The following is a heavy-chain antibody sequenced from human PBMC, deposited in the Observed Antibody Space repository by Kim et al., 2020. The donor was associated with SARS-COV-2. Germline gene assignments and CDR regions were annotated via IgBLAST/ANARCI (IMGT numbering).Heavy chain of an antibody. D-gene: IGHD4-17*01. Sequence: SVKVSCKASGYTFTSYYMHWVRQAPGQGLEWMGIINPSGGSTSYAQKFQGRVTMTRDTSTSTGYMELSSLRSEDTAVYYCARDLTVTTQYYYYYYGMDVWGQGTTVTVSS. J-gene: IGHJ6*02. V-gene: IGHV1-46*03. CDR3: ARDLTVTTQYYYYYYGMDV. CDR1: GYTFTSYY. CDR2: INPSGGST.